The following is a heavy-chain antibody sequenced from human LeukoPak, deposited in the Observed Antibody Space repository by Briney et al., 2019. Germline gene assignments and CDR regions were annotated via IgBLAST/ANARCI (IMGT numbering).Heavy chain of an antibody. D-gene: IGHD3-22*01. V-gene: IGHV1-8*01. CDR3: ARDRYYDSSGYLSYYYYYYMDV. Sequence: SVKVSCKASGYTFTSYDINWVRQATGQGLEWMGWMNPNSGNTGCAQKFQGRVTITRNTSISTAYMELSSLRSEDTAVYYCARDRYYDSSGYLSYYYYYYMDVWGKGTTVTISS. J-gene: IGHJ6*03. CDR1: GYTFTSYD. CDR2: MNPNSGNT.